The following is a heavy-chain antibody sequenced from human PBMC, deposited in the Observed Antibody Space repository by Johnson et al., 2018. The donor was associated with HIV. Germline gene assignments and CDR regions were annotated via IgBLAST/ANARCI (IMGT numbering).Heavy chain of an antibody. D-gene: IGHD7-27*01. CDR1: GFTFSNAW. CDR3: STPRPNWGWNAFHI. CDR2: MKRKTDGGTT. J-gene: IGHJ3*02. Sequence: VQLVESGGGLVKPGGSLRLSCAASGFTFSNAWMSWVRQAPGKGLEWVGRMKRKTDGGTTDYAAPVTGRFTISREDSKNTLYLQMNSLKTEDTAVYYCSTPRPNWGWNAFHIWGQGTMVTVSS. V-gene: IGHV3-15*01.